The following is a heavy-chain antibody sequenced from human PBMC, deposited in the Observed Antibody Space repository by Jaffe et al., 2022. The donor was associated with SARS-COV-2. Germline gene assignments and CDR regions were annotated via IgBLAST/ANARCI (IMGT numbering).Heavy chain of an antibody. CDR1: GFSLSTSGVG. D-gene: IGHD4-4*01. V-gene: IGHV2-5*02. CDR3: ARYSNQIRGAYYYGLDV. Sequence: QITLKESGPTLVKSTQTLTLTCTFSGFSLSTSGVGVGWIRQPPGKALEWLSLIYWDDDKRYSPSLKSRLTITKDTSKNQVVLTMTNMDPVDTATYYCARYSNQIRGAYYYGLDVWGQGTTVTASS. CDR2: IYWDDDK. J-gene: IGHJ6*02.